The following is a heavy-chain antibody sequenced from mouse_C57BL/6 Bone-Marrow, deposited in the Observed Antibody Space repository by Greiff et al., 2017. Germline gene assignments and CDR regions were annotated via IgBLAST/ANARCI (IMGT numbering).Heavy chain of an antibody. CDR3: AISRVRRTWFAY. CDR1: GYTFTSYW. Sequence: QVQLQQPGAELVKPGASVKVSCKASGYTFTSYWMHWVKQRPGQGLEWIGRIHPSDSDTNYNQKFKGKATLTVDKSSSTAYMQLSSLTSEDSAVYYCAISRVRRTWFAYWGQVTLVTVSA. J-gene: IGHJ3*01. V-gene: IGHV1-74*01. D-gene: IGHD3-2*02. CDR2: IHPSDSDT.